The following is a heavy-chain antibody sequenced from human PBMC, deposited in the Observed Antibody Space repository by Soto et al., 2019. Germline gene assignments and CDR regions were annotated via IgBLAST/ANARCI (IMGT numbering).Heavy chain of an antibody. CDR3: ARELKIAVVGALGY. Sequence: EVQLVESGGVVVQPGGSLRLSCAGSGFIFDDYTMHWVRQPPGKGLEWVALIKWGGTQTEYGDSVKGRFTISRDNSRNALSLEMKGLRSEDTALFYCARELKIAVVGALGYWAQGTRVTVSS. D-gene: IGHD6-19*01. CDR1: GFIFDDYT. V-gene: IGHV3-43*01. J-gene: IGHJ4*02. CDR2: IKWGGTQT.